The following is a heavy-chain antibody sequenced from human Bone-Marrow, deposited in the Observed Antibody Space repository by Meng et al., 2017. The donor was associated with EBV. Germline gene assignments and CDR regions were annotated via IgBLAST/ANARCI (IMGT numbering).Heavy chain of an antibody. D-gene: IGHD6-19*01. Sequence: EVQLVESGGXLVMPGGSLXLPCAASGFTFSSCSMNWVRQAPGKGLEWVSSISSSSSYIYYADSVKGRFTISRDNAKNSLYLQMNSLRAEDTAVYYCARDPPYPGSSGWWDWFDPWGQGTLVTVSS. V-gene: IGHV3-21*01. CDR3: ARDPPYPGSSGWWDWFDP. J-gene: IGHJ5*02. CDR1: GFTFSSCS. CDR2: ISSSSSYI.